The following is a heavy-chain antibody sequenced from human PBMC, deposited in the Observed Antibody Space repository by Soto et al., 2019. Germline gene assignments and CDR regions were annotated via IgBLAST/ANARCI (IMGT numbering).Heavy chain of an antibody. D-gene: IGHD3-22*01. J-gene: IGHJ4*01. CDR2: ISGYNGNT. CDR3: ERTVEYDSIPYYSADF. Sequence: QVQLVQSGAEVKKPGASVKVSCKASGYTFNTYAITWVRQAPGQGLEWMGWISGYNGNTNYAQTLQGRGTMTTDTSTSTAYLELRSLRSDDTAVYYCERTVEYDSIPYYSADFWGQGTLVTVSS. V-gene: IGHV1-18*01. CDR1: GYTFNTYA.